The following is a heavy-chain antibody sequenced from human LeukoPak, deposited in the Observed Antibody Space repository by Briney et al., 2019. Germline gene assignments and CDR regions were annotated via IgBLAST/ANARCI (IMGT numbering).Heavy chain of an antibody. CDR1: GFNFDDYG. D-gene: IGHD6-6*01. Sequence: GPGGSLRLSCAASGFNFDDYGMSWVRQAPGMGLEWVSGINWNGGSTGYADSVKGRFTISRDNAKNSLYLQMNSLRAEDTALYYCARDMRPYVAARYYYYYGMDVWGQGTTVTVSS. CDR3: ARDMRPYVAARYYYYYGMDV. CDR2: INWNGGST. J-gene: IGHJ6*02. V-gene: IGHV3-20*04.